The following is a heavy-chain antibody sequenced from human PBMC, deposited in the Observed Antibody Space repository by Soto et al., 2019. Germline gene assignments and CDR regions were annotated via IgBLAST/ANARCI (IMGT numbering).Heavy chain of an antibody. CDR2: TYYRSKWYN. Sequence: SQTLSLTCAISGDSVSSNSAAWNWIRQSPSRGLEWLGRTYYRSKWYNDYAVSVKSRITINPDTYKNQFSLQLNSVTPEDTAMYYCERDGGTQQYYSYVMDVGGQGTRVTVSS. V-gene: IGHV6-1*01. CDR1: GDSVSSNSAA. CDR3: ERDGGTQQYYSYVMDV. D-gene: IGHD1-1*01. J-gene: IGHJ6*02.